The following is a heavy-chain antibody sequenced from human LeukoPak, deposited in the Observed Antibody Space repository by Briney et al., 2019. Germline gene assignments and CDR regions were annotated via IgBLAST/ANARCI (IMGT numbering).Heavy chain of an antibody. CDR1: GYSISSGYF. V-gene: IGHV4-38-2*02. CDR2: INHSGST. D-gene: IGHD3-10*01. CDR3: AREYGSGSYYKY. J-gene: IGHJ4*02. Sequence: SETLSLTCTVSGYSISSGYFWGWIRQPPGKGLEWIGEINHSGSTNYNPSLKSRVTISVDTSKNQFSLKLSSVTAADTAVYYCAREYGSGSYYKYWGQGTLVTVSS.